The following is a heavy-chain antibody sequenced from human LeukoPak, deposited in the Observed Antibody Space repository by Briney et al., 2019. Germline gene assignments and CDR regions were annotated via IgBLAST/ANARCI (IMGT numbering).Heavy chain of an antibody. CDR3: AGEGCTNGVCPFDY. CDR1: GGSISSHY. D-gene: IGHD2-8*01. J-gene: IGHJ4*02. Sequence: SETLSLTCTVSGGSISSHYWSWIRQPPGKGLEWIGYIYYSGSTNYNPSLKSRVTISVDTSKNQFSLKLSSVTAADTAVYYCAGEGCTNGVCPFDYWGQGTLVTVSS. V-gene: IGHV4-59*11. CDR2: IYYSGST.